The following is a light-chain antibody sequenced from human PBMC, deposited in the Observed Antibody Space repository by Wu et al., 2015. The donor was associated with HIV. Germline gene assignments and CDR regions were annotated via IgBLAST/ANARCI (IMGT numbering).Light chain of an antibody. CDR2: GAS. J-gene: IGKJ1*01. V-gene: IGKV3-15*01. CDR3: QQYNNGPRT. Sequence: EVVMTQSPDTLSVSPGERVTLSCRASESINSNLAWYQQKPDQAPRLLMYGASTRAYGIPARFSGSGSGTEFTLTISSLQSEDFAVYYCQQYNNGPRTFGQGTKVEVK. CDR1: ESINSN.